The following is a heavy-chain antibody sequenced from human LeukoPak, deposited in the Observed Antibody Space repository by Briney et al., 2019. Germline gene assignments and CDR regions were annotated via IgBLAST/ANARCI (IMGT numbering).Heavy chain of an antibody. CDR2: TSSSSSYT. CDR1: GFTFSTYN. Sequence: GGSLRLSCAASGFTFSTYNINWVRQAPGKGLEWVSSTSSSSSYTYYADSVKGRFTISRDNAKNSLYLQMNSLRAEDTAVYYCARGGGSGSYYMDDWGQGTLVTVSS. J-gene: IGHJ4*02. V-gene: IGHV3-21*01. CDR3: ARGGGSGSYYMDD. D-gene: IGHD3-10*01.